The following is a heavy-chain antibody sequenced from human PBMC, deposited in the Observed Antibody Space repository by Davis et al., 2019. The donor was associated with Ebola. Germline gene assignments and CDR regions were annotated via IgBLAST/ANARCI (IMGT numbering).Heavy chain of an antibody. CDR1: GYTFTSYG. CDR3: ARDTFVVGATDDY. CDR2: INPHNGNT. D-gene: IGHD1-26*01. Sequence: ASVKVSCKASGYTFTSYGITWVRQAPGQGLEWMGWINPHNGNTNYAQNVQGRVIMTSDTATTTAYMEVGSLRSDDTAVYYCARDTFVVGATDDYWGQGTLVTVSS. V-gene: IGHV1-18*04. J-gene: IGHJ4*02.